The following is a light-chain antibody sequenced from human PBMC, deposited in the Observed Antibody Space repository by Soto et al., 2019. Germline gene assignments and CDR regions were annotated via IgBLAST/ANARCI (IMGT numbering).Light chain of an antibody. CDR1: GSNIGSNT. CDR2: SNN. CDR3: ATWDDSLNGVV. V-gene: IGLV1-44*01. Sequence: QSVLTQPPSASETPGQRVTISCSGGGSNIGSNTPHWYQRLPGTAPKLLIYSNNLRPPGVPDRFSGSKSGTSASLAISGLQSEDEADYYCATWDDSLNGVVFGGGTKLTVL. J-gene: IGLJ2*01.